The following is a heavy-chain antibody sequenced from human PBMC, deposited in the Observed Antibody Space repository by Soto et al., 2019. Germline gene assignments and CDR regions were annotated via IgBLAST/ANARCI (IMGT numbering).Heavy chain of an antibody. V-gene: IGHV4-39*07. CDR2: IFHTGGT. Sequence: SETLSLTCTVSGGSVSSGSYYWSWIRQPPGKGLERIATIFHTGGTYYNPSLKSRVTISVDTSNNQFSLRLNSVTAADTALYFCARTWLAGGTPADAFDIWGQGTMVTVSS. CDR3: ARTWLAGGTPADAFDI. CDR1: GGSVSSGSYY. D-gene: IGHD2-15*01. J-gene: IGHJ3*02.